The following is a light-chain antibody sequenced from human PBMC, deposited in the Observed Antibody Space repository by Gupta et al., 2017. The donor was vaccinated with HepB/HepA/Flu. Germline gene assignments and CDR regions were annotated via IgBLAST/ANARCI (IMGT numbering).Light chain of an antibody. CDR3: GAGDGMLSVYV. CDR2: DNN. J-gene: IGLJ1*01. V-gene: IGLV1-51*01. Sequence: QSVFAHPPPVSAAPGQKVTISCSGSSSNIGNNYVSWYQQLPGTAPKLRIYDNNNRPSVIPDRFSGSKSGTSATLDITGLQTGDEADYYCGAGDGMLSVYVFGTGTEVTVL. CDR1: SSNIGNNY.